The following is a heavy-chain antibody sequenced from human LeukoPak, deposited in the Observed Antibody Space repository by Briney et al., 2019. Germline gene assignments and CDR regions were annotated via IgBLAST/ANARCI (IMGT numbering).Heavy chain of an antibody. J-gene: IGHJ5*02. CDR2: ISSSGSTI. Sequence: SGGSLRLSCAASGFTFSDYYMSWIRQAPGKGLEWVSYISSSGSTIYYADSVKGRFTISRDNAKNTLYLQMNSLRAEDTAVYYCARGAFKVAGSAFDPWGQGTLVTVSS. CDR1: GFTFSDYY. CDR3: ARGAFKVAGSAFDP. V-gene: IGHV3-11*04. D-gene: IGHD6-19*01.